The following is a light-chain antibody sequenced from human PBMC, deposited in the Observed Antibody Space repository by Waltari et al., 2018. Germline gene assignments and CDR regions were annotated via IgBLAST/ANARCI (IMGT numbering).Light chain of an antibody. CDR2: LNSDGGL. J-gene: IGLJ6*01. CDR1: SGHSSYA. CDR3: QTWDTGIDV. Sequence: QPVLTQSPSASASLGASVKLTCTLSSGHSSYAIAWHHQQQGKAPRYLMRLNSDGGLIKGDGIPDRFSGSSAGVDRYLTISNLQSEDEADYYCQTWDTGIDVFGSGTKLTVL. V-gene: IGLV4-69*01.